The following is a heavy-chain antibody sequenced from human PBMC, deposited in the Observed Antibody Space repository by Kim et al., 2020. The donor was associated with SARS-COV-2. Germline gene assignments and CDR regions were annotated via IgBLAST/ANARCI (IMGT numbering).Heavy chain of an antibody. CDR3: ARRTGSNYDILTGSGGVDY. CDR1: GGSISSSSYY. Sequence: SETLSLTCTVSGGSISSSSYYWGWIRQPPGKGLEWIGSIYYSGSTYYNPSLKSRVTISVDTSKNQFSLKLSSVTAADTAVYYCARRTGSNYDILTGSGGVDYWGQGTLVTVSS. CDR2: IYYSGST. D-gene: IGHD3-9*01. J-gene: IGHJ4*02. V-gene: IGHV4-39*01.